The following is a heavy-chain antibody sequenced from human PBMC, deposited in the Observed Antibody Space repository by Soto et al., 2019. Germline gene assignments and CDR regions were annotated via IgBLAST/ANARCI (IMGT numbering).Heavy chain of an antibody. CDR2: IRSKAYGGTT. J-gene: IGHJ5*02. CDR3: TRAPAPTYYDFWSGYYLFGWFDP. V-gene: IGHV3-49*03. CDR1: GFTFGDYA. D-gene: IGHD3-3*01. Sequence: GGSLRLSCTASGFTFGDYAMSWFRQAPGKGLEWVGFIRSKAYGGTTEYAASVKGRFTISRDDSKSIAYLQMNSLKTEDTAVYYCTRAPAPTYYDFWSGYYLFGWFDPWGQGTLVTVSS.